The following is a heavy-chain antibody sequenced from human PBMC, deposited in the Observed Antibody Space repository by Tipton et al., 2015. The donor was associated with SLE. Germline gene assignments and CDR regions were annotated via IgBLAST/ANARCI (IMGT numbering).Heavy chain of an antibody. Sequence: GLVKPSETLSLICNVSGASISDNTYYWGWIRQPPGKGLEWIGSIFYTGSTYYNPSLKSRVSFSIDTSKNQFSLKLNSVTAADTAVYYCARRHYSGPFDNWGQGTLVTVST. CDR1: GASISDNTYY. CDR2: IFYTGST. V-gene: IGHV4-39*07. J-gene: IGHJ4*02. D-gene: IGHD5-12*01. CDR3: ARRHYSGPFDN.